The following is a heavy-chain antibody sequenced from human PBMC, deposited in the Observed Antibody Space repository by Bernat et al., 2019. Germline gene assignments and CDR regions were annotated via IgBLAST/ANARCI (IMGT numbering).Heavy chain of an antibody. D-gene: IGHD6-19*01. V-gene: IGHV3-48*02. CDR1: GLAFSSYS. Sequence: EVQLVESGGGLVQPGGSLRLSCAASGLAFSSYSMNWVRQAPGKGLEWVSYISGSSSTIYYADSVKGRFTISRDNAKNSLYLQMNSLRDEDTTVYYCARDITGSSGSRDYWGQGTLVTVSS. J-gene: IGHJ4*02. CDR3: ARDITGSSGSRDY. CDR2: ISGSSSTI.